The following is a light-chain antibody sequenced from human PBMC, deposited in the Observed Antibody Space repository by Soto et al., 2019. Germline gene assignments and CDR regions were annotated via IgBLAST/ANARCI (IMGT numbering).Light chain of an antibody. J-gene: IGKJ2*01. CDR3: QQYGGSPGT. CDR1: QSVSSSY. V-gene: IGKV3-20*01. CDR2: DAS. Sequence: EIVLTQSPGTLSLSPGERATLSCRASQSVSSSYLAWYQQKPGQAPRLPIYDASSRAAGIPDRFSGSGSGTDFTLTITRLEPEDFAVYYCQQYGGSPGTFGHGTKLEIK.